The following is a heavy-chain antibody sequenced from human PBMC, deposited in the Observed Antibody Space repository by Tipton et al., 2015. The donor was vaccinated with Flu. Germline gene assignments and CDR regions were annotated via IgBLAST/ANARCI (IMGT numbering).Heavy chain of an antibody. V-gene: IGHV3-9*01. CDR3: TRDKAIYDFDY. CDR2: ISWNSASI. J-gene: IGHJ4*02. Sequence: QLVQSGGGLVQPGRSLRLSCAASGFTFDDHGMHWVRQAPGKGLEWVSGISWNSASIGYADSVKGRFTISRDNVKNSLFLQMDSLRAEDTAFYYCTRDKAIYDFDYWGQGTLVTVSS. CDR1: GFTFDDHG. D-gene: IGHD2-2*02.